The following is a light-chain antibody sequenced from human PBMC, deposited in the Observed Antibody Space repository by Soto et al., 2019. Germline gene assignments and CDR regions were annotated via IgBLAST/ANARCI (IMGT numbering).Light chain of an antibody. Sequence: QMTQSPSPLSASVGDRVTITCRASHNIDRWLAWYQQKPGMAPKLLISDASTLESGVPSRFSGSGSGTEFTITISNLQPDDYATYYCQHCDTYWAFGQGTKVEIK. V-gene: IGKV1-5*01. J-gene: IGKJ1*01. CDR3: QHCDTYWA. CDR1: HNIDRW. CDR2: DAS.